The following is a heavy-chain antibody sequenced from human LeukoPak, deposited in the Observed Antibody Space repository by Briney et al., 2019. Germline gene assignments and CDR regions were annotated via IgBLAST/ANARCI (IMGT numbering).Heavy chain of an antibody. CDR2: ISGSGGST. CDR3: AKDGGEYYDILTGYYPRLYYMDV. D-gene: IGHD3-9*01. J-gene: IGHJ6*03. Sequence: GGSLRLSCAASGFTFSTYAMSWVRQAPGKGLEWVSAISGSGGSTYYADSVKGRFTISRDNSKNTLYLQMNSLRAEDTAVYYCAKDGGEYYDILTGYYPRLYYMDVWGKGTTVTISS. V-gene: IGHV3-23*01. CDR1: GFTFSTYA.